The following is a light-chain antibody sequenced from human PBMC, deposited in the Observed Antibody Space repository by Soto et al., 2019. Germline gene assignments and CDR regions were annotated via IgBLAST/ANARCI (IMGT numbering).Light chain of an antibody. Sequence: QSVLTQPPSASGTPGQRVTISCSGSSSNIGSNTVNWYQQFPGTTPKLLIYGDNQRPSGVPDRFSGSKSGTSASLAISGLQSEDEADYDCAAWDDSLNGVLFGGGTKVTVL. CDR1: SSNIGSNT. J-gene: IGLJ3*02. V-gene: IGLV1-44*01. CDR3: AAWDDSLNGVL. CDR2: GDN.